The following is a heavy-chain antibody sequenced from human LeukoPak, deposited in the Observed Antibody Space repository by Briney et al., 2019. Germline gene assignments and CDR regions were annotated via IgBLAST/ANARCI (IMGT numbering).Heavy chain of an antibody. Sequence: PGGSLRLSCAASGFTFSSYSMNWVRQVPGKGLEWVSYISSGSESSTYYADSVKGRFTISRDNAKNSLYLQMNSLRDEDTAVYYCAKGSATTVVTIDYWGQGTLVTVSS. J-gene: IGHJ4*02. CDR1: GFTFSSYS. D-gene: IGHD4-23*01. V-gene: IGHV3-48*02. CDR2: ISSGSESST. CDR3: AKGSATTVVTIDY.